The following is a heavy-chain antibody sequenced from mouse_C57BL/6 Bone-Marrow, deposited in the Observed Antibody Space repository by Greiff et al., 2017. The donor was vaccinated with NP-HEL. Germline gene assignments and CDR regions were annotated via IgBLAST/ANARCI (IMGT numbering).Heavy chain of an antibody. J-gene: IGHJ4*01. CDR1: GFSLTSYA. CDR2: IWTGGGT. D-gene: IGHD1-1*01. V-gene: IGHV2-9-1*01. Sequence: QVQLKESGPGLVAPSQSLSITCTVSGFSLTSYAISWVRQPPGKGLEWLGVIWTGGGTNYDSALKSRLSISKDNSKSQVFLKMNRLQTDDTARYYCARNNYGSNYYAMDYWGQGTSVTVSS. CDR3: ARNNYGSNYYAMDY.